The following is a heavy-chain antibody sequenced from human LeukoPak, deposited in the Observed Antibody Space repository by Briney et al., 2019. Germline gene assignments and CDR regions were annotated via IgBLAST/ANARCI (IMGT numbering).Heavy chain of an antibody. CDR1: GFTLSSYW. Sequence: GGSLRLSCTASGFTLSSYWMSWVRQAPGDGLEWVANIKDDGGAIHDVESVKGRFTISRDNAKNSLYLQKNSLRVEDTAVYYCARDHWPDAFDIWGQGTMVTVSS. CDR2: IKDDGGAI. V-gene: IGHV3-7*03. J-gene: IGHJ3*02. D-gene: IGHD1-1*01. CDR3: ARDHWPDAFDI.